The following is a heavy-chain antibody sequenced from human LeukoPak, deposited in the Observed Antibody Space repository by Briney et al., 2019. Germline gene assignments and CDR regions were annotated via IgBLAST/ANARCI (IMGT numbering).Heavy chain of an antibody. V-gene: IGHV1-69*06. CDR3: ARDSLYGPYYYDSSGNFDP. CDR2: IIPIFGTA. D-gene: IGHD3-22*01. J-gene: IGHJ5*02. Sequence: SVKVSCKASGGTFSSYAISWVRQAPGQGLEWMGGIIPIFGTANYAQKFQGRVTITADKSTSTAYMELSSLRSEDTAVYYCARDSLYGPYYYDSSGNFDPWGQGTLVTVSS. CDR1: GGTFSSYA.